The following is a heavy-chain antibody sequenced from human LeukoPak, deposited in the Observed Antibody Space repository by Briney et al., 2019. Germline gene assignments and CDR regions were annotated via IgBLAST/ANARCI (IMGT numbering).Heavy chain of an antibody. J-gene: IGHJ4*02. D-gene: IGHD3-10*01. Sequence: GGSLRLSCTASVFTFSNYAMSWVRQAPGKGLEWVSAISGSGGSTYYADSVKGRFTISRDNSKNTLYLQMNSLRAEDTAVYYCAKLYGSGSYYFDYWGQGTLVTVSS. CDR2: ISGSGGST. CDR1: VFTFSNYA. V-gene: IGHV3-23*01. CDR3: AKLYGSGSYYFDY.